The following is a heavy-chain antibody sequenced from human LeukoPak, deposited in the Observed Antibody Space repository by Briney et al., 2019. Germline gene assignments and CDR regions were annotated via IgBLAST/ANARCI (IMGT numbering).Heavy chain of an antibody. CDR3: TRGAGWLIDY. Sequence: SQTLSLTCTVSGGSISSGDYYWSWVRQPPGKGLEWIGYFHNSGTSTYNPSLKSRVTISADTSKNQFSLKLNSLTTADTAVYYCTRGAGWLIDYWGQGILVTVSS. V-gene: IGHV4-61*08. CDR1: GGSISSGDYY. CDR2: FHNSGTS. J-gene: IGHJ4*02. D-gene: IGHD3-16*01.